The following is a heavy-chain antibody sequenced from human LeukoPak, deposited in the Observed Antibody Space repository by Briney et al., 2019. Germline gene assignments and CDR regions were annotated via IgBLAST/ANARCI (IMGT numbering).Heavy chain of an antibody. J-gene: IGHJ4*02. CDR1: GGTFSSYA. V-gene: IGHV1-69*04. CDR2: IIPILGIA. Sequence: ASVKVSCKASGGTFSSYAISWVRQAPGQGLEWMGRIIPILGIANYAQKFQGRVTITADKSTSTVYMELSSLRSEDTAVYYCARGATEIDYWGQGTLVTVSS. CDR3: ARGATEIDY. D-gene: IGHD5-24*01.